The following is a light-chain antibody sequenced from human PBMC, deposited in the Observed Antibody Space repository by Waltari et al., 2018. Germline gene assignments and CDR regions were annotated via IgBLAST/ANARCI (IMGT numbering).Light chain of an antibody. CDR2: SND. J-gene: IGLJ1*01. V-gene: IGLV1-44*01. CDR3: AAWDDSLTYV. CDR1: TSDIGGNT. Sequence: QSVLTQPPSASGPPGQRVTISCSGSTSDIGGNTVVWYQQLPGTAPKLLIHSNDQRPSGVPVRFSGFKSGASASLAISGLQSEDEGEYFCAAWDDSLTYVFGTGTKVTVL.